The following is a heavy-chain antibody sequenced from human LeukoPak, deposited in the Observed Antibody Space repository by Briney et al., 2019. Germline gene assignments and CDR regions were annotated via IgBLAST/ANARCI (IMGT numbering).Heavy chain of an antibody. CDR3: ARERGYYDSGGLDY. D-gene: IGHD3-22*01. CDR1: GGSISSYY. J-gene: IGHJ4*02. CDR2: IYYGGST. Sequence: SETLSLTCTVSGGSISSYYWSWIRQPPGKGLESIGYIYYGGSTNYSPSLQSRVTISVDTSNNQFSLKLSSVTAADTAVYYCARERGYYDSGGLDYWGQGTLVTVSS. V-gene: IGHV4-59*01.